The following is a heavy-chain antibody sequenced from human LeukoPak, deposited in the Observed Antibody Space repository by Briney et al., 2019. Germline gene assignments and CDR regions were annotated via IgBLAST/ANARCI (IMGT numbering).Heavy chain of an antibody. V-gene: IGHV1-69*01. CDR2: IIPIFGTA. D-gene: IGHD2-8*01. J-gene: IGHJ4*02. CDR1: GGTFSSYA. Sequence: ASVKVSCKASGGTFSSYAISWVRQAPGQGLKWMGGIIPIFGTANYAQKFQGRVTITADESTSTAYMELSSLRSEDTAVYYCARESGYCTNGVCYGLFDYWGQGTLVTVSS. CDR3: ARESGYCTNGVCYGLFDY.